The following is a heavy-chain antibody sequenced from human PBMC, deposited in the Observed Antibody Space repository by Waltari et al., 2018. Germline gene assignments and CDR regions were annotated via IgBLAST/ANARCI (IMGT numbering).Heavy chain of an antibody. Sequence: QVQLQESGPGLVKPSETLSLTCTVSGGSISSYYWSWIRQPPGKGLEWIGYIYYSGSTNYNPSLKSRVTISVDTSKNQFSLKLSSVTAADTAVYYCARAITVLRYFDWLSDYFDYWGQGTLVTVSS. CDR1: GGSISSYY. CDR3: ARAITVLRYFDWLSDYFDY. V-gene: IGHV4-59*01. CDR2: IYYSGST. J-gene: IGHJ4*02. D-gene: IGHD3-9*01.